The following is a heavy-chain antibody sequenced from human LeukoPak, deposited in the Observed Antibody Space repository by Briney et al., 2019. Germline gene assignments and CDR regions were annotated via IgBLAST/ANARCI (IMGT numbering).Heavy chain of an antibody. D-gene: IGHD4-17*01. J-gene: IGHJ5*02. CDR3: ARLADDYGDYGWFDP. V-gene: IGHV1-69*05. Sequence: ASVQVSCKASGGTFSSYAISWVRQAPGQGLEWVGGIIPIFGTANYAQKFQGRVTITTDESTSTAYMELSSLRSEDTAVYYCARLADDYGDYGWFDPWGQGTLVTVSS. CDR1: GGTFSSYA. CDR2: IIPIFGTA.